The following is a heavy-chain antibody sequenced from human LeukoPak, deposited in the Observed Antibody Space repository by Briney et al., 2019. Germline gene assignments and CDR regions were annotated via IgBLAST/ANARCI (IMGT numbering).Heavy chain of an antibody. J-gene: IGHJ4*02. D-gene: IGHD6-6*01. Sequence: SETLSLTCTVSGGSISSYYWSWIRQPPGKGLEWIGHIYYSGSTNYNPSLKSRATISVDTSKNQFSLKLSSVTAADTAVYYCARGSIAARPDGLFDYWGQGTLVTVSS. CDR3: ARGSIAARPDGLFDY. CDR1: GGSISSYY. V-gene: IGHV4-59*01. CDR2: IYYSGST.